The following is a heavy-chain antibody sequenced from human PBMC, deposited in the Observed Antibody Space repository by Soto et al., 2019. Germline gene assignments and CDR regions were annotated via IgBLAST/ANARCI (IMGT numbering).Heavy chain of an antibody. CDR2: ISAYNGNT. Sequence: ASVKVSCKASGYTFTSYGISWVRQAPGQGLEWMGWISAYNGNTNYAQKLQGRVTMTTDTSTSTAYMELRSLRAEDTAVYYCAKEMTHSLADYWGQGALVTVSS. CDR1: GYTFTSYG. J-gene: IGHJ4*02. V-gene: IGHV1-18*01. CDR3: AKEMTHSLADY.